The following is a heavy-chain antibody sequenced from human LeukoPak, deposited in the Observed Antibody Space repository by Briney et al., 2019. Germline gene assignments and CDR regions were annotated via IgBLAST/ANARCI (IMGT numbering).Heavy chain of an antibody. Sequence: GGSLRLSCAASGSTFSSYSMNWVRQAPGKGLEWVSSISGSTTNIHYVDSVKGRFTISRDNGKNSLYLQMNSLRAEDTAVYYCARDVGDYGYYFDTWGQGTLVTVSS. CDR2: ISGSTTNI. J-gene: IGHJ4*02. D-gene: IGHD4-17*01. V-gene: IGHV3-21*01. CDR3: ARDVGDYGYYFDT. CDR1: GSTFSSYS.